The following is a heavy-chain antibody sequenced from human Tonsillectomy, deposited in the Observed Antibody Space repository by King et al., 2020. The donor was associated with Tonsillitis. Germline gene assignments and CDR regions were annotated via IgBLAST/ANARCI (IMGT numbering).Heavy chain of an antibody. CDR1: GFSFSSYA. CDR2: IRHDGGDK. V-gene: IGHV3-30*02. D-gene: IGHD3-10*01. CDR3: ARDCYYYGADP. J-gene: IGHJ5*02. Sequence: VQLVESGGGVVQPGGSLRLSCAASGFSFSSYAIYWLRQAPGKGLEWVSFIRHDGGDKYYADSVKGRFTISRDNSKNMVFLQMYSLRPEDTAVYYCARDCYYYGADPWGQGTLVTVSS.